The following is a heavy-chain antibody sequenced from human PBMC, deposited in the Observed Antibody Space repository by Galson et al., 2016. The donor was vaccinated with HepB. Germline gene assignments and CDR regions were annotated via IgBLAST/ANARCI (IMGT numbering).Heavy chain of an antibody. CDR2: ISGSGTT. Sequence: SLRLSCAASGFTFSIYAMTWVRQAPGKGLEWVSAISGSGTTYYADPVMGRFTISRDNSKHTLHLQMNSLRAEDTAVYYCVKDTYGSFDPWGQGALVTVSS. D-gene: IGHD3-10*01. CDR3: VKDTYGSFDP. J-gene: IGHJ5*02. CDR1: GFTFSIYA. V-gene: IGHV3-23*01.